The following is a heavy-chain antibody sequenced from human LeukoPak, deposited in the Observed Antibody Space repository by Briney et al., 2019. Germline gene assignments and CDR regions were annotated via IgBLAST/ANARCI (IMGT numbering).Heavy chain of an antibody. CDR3: ARGPDGHYFDY. D-gene: IGHD5-24*01. J-gene: IGHJ4*02. CDR1: GFTFSSYW. Sequence: GGSLRLSCAASGFTFSSYWMSWVRQAPGKGLEWAANIKQDGSEKYYVDSVKGRFTISRDNAKNSLYLQMNSLRVEDTAVYYCARGPDGHYFDYWGQGTLVTVSS. CDR2: IKQDGSEK. V-gene: IGHV3-7*01.